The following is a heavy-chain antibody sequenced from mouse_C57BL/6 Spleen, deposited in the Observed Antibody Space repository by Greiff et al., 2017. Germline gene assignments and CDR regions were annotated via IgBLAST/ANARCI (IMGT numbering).Heavy chain of an antibody. Sequence: EVMLVESGGDLVKPGGSLKLSCAASGFTFSSYGMSWVRQTPDKRLEWVATISSGGSYTYYPDSVKGRFTISRDNAKNTLYLQMSSLKSEDTAMYYCARQGDYDRGFYAMDYCGQGTSVTVSS. CDR3: ARQGDYDRGFYAMDY. CDR2: ISSGGSYT. V-gene: IGHV5-6*02. D-gene: IGHD2-4*01. J-gene: IGHJ4*01. CDR1: GFTFSSYG.